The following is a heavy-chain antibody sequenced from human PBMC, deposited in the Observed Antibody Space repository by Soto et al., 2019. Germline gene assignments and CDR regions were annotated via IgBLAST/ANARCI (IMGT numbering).Heavy chain of an antibody. V-gene: IGHV1-18*01. Sequence: QDQLVQSGGEVKKPGASVKVSCKASGYSFTNYGITWVRQAPGQGFERMGWISAYNGDTNYAQKLQGRVTMTTDASTSTAYLELRSLRSDDTAVYYCARDRGVAPPVAGNTHYYYYMDVWGKGTTVTVSS. J-gene: IGHJ6*03. D-gene: IGHD6-19*01. CDR1: GYSFTNYG. CDR2: ISAYNGDT. CDR3: ARDRGVAPPVAGNTHYYYYMDV.